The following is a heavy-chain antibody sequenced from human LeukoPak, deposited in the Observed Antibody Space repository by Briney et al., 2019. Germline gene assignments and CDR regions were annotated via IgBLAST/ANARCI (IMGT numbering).Heavy chain of an antibody. CDR2: INHSGST. CDR1: GGSFSGYY. V-gene: IGHV4-34*01. D-gene: IGHD3-22*01. Sequence: SETLSLTCAVYGGSFSGYYWSWIRQPPGKGLEWIGEINHSGSTSYNPSLKSRVTISVDTSKNQFSLKLSSVTAADTAVYYCARNGYYYDSSGYYYDYYYYMDVWGKGTTVTVSS. J-gene: IGHJ6*03. CDR3: ARNGYYYDSSGYYYDYYYYMDV.